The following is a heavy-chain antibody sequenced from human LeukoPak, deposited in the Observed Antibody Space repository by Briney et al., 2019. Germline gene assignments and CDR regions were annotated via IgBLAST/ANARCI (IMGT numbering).Heavy chain of an antibody. CDR2: IYPGDSDT. CDR3: ARHESYYYDSSGHNDY. D-gene: IGHD3-22*01. Sequence: GESLKISCKGSGYSFTSYWIGWVRQMPGKGLEWMGSIYPGDSDTRYSPSLQGQVTISADKSTSTAYLQWSSLKASDTAMYYCARHESYYYDSSGHNDYWGQGTLVTVSS. CDR1: GYSFTSYW. J-gene: IGHJ4*02. V-gene: IGHV5-51*01.